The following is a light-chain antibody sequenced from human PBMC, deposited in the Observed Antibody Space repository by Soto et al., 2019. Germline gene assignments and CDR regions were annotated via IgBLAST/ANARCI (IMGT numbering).Light chain of an antibody. J-gene: IGLJ2*01. V-gene: IGLV3-21*01. Sequence: SYELTQPPSVSVAPGKTASISCGGNDIGSKGVHWYQQKPGQAPVLVIYSDTDLPPVITERFSGSNSANLATLTISRVEAGDESYYYCQVLDSGSAHVVVGGGTKLTVL. CDR3: QVLDSGSAHVV. CDR2: SDT. CDR1: DIGSKG.